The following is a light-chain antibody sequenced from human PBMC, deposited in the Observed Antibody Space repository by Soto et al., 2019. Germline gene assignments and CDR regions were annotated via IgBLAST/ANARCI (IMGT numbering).Light chain of an antibody. CDR1: QSVSSNY. CDR3: QQYGRSPVFT. V-gene: IGKV3-20*01. J-gene: IGKJ2*01. Sequence: EIVLTQSPGTLSLSPGETATLSCRASQSVSSNYLAWYQQKPGQAPRLLIYGASRGAAGIPDRFSGSGSGAESTLTTSCLGTEDFAVYYCQQYGRSPVFTVSQGTMSEIK. CDR2: GAS.